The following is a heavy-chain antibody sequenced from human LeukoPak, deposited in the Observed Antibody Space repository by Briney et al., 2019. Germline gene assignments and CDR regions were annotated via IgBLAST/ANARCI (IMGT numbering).Heavy chain of an antibody. V-gene: IGHV3-66*01. CDR1: GFTVSSNY. CDR2: IDSGDRT. J-gene: IGHJ3*02. Sequence: GGSLRLSCAASGFTVSSNYMNWVRQAPGKGLEWVSVIDSGDRTYYADSVKGRFTISRDNSKNTLYLQMNSLRAEDTAVYYCARDRRVRGVMWNSKSDGFDIWATGQWSPSLQ. D-gene: IGHD3-10*01. CDR3: ARDRRVRGVMWNSKSDGFDI.